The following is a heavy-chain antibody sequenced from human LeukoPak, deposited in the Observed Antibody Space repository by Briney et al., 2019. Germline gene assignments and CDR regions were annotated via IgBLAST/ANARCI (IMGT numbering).Heavy chain of an antibody. CDR3: AKDLPDWNYDY. Sequence: GSLRLSCAASGFTFSSYGMHWVRQAPGKGLQWVAFIGFVESKKYYAGFVRGRFTISRDNSKNTVYLQMNSLRADDTAVYYCAKDLPDWNYDYWGQGTLVTVSS. CDR1: GFTFSSYG. V-gene: IGHV3-30*02. D-gene: IGHD1-7*01. CDR2: IGFVESKK. J-gene: IGHJ4*02.